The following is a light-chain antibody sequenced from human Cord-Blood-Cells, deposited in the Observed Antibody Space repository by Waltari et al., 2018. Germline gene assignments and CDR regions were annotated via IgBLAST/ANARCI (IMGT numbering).Light chain of an antibody. CDR2: DVS. Sequence: QSALTQPASVSGSPGQSITISCTGTSSDVGGYNYVSWYQQHPGKAPKLMIYDVSNRPSGGSNRFSGAKSGDTASLTISGVQDEDEADYYCSSYTSSSTLVVFGGGTKLTVL. CDR3: SSYTSSSTLVV. J-gene: IGLJ2*01. CDR1: SSDVGGYNY. V-gene: IGLV2-14*01.